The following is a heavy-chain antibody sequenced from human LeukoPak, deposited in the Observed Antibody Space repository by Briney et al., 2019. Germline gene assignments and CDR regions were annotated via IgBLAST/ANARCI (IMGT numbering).Heavy chain of an antibody. CDR1: GFTFSGYI. D-gene: IGHD6-19*01. CDR2: IGTSGNTI. CDR3: ARDQWLDY. V-gene: IGHV3-48*01. Sequence: GGSLRLSCAASGFTFSGYITNWVRQAPGRGLEWVSFIGTSGNTIYYADSVKGRFTVSRDNAKNSLYLQMNSLRAEDTAVYYCARDQWLDYWGRGTLVTVSS. J-gene: IGHJ4*02.